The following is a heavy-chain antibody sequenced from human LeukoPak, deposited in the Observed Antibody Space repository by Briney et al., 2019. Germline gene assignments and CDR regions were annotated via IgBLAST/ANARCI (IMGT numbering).Heavy chain of an antibody. CDR2: ISAYNGNT. Sequence: ASVKVSCKASGYTFTSYGISWVRQAPGQGLEWMGWISAYNGNTNYAQKLQGRVTMTTDTSTSAAYMELRSLRSDDTAVYYCARAPLKVGSSTCGYFDYWGQGTLVTVSS. D-gene: IGHD6-13*01. CDR1: GYTFTSYG. V-gene: IGHV1-18*01. J-gene: IGHJ4*02. CDR3: ARAPLKVGSSTCGYFDY.